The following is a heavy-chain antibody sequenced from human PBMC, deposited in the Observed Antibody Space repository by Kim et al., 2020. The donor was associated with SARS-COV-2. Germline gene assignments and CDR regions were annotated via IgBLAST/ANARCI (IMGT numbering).Heavy chain of an antibody. CDR1: GGSFSGYY. CDR3: ARLSSSWYLYYYYYGMDV. CDR2: INHSGST. J-gene: IGHJ6*01. Sequence: SETLSLTCAVYGGSFSGYYWSWIRQPPGKGLEWIGEINHSGSTNYNPSLKSRVTISVDTSKNQFSLKLSSVTAADTAVYYCARLSSSWYLYYYYYGMDV. V-gene: IGHV4-34*01. D-gene: IGHD6-13*01.